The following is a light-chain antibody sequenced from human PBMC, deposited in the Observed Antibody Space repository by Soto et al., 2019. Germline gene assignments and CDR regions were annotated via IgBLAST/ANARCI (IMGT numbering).Light chain of an antibody. CDR3: QQYNNWPPTWT. J-gene: IGKJ1*01. CDR2: GAS. V-gene: IGKV3-15*01. Sequence: EIVMTQSPATLSVSPGERATLSCRAIQSVSSNLACYQQKPGQAPRLLIYGASTRATGIPARFSGSGSGTEFTLTLSSLQSENFAVYYCQQYNNWPPTWTFGQGTKV. CDR1: QSVSSN.